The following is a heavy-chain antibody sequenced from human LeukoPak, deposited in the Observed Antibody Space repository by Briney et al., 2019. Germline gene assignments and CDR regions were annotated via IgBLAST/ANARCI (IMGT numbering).Heavy chain of an antibody. CDR2: IYYSEGT. CDR1: GGSISSYY. V-gene: IGHV4-59*08. CDR3: ARRIGYCGGDCYSDAFDI. D-gene: IGHD2-21*02. Sequence: KSSETLSLTCTVSGGSISSYYWSWIRQPPGKGVEWIGYIYYSEGTNYNPSLKSRVTISVDTSKNQFSLRLSSVTAADTAVYYCARRIGYCGGDCYSDAFDIWGQGTMVTVSS. J-gene: IGHJ3*02.